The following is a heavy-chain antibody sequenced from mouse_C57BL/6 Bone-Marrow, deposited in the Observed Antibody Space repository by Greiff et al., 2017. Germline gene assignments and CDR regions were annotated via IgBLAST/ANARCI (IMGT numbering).Heavy chain of an antibody. J-gene: IGHJ3*01. CDR2: IDPSDSYT. V-gene: IGHV1-69*01. CDR3: AREGMLSAWFAY. CDR1: GYTFTSYW. D-gene: IGHD3-2*02. Sequence: VQLQQSGAELVMPGASVKLSCKASGYTFTSYWMHWVKQRPGQGLEWIGEIDPSDSYTNYNQKFKGKSTLTVDKSSSTAYMQLSSLTSEDSAVYYCAREGMLSAWFAYWGQGTLVTVSA.